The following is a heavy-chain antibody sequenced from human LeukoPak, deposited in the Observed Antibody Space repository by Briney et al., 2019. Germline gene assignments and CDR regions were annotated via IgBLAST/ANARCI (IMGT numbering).Heavy chain of an antibody. CDR2: IKSKTDGGTT. Sequence: PRGSLRLSCAASGFTFSNAWMSWVRRAPGKGLEWVGRIKSKTDGGTTDYTAPVKGRFTISGDDSKNTLYLQMNSLKTEDTAVYYCTTGPFDYYGSASYLANGMDVWGQGTTVTVSS. CDR3: TTGPFDYYGSASYLANGMDV. V-gene: IGHV3-15*01. J-gene: IGHJ6*02. CDR1: GFTFSNAW. D-gene: IGHD3-10*01.